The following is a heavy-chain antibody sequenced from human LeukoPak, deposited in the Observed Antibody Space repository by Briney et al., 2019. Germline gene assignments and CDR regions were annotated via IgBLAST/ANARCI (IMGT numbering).Heavy chain of an antibody. CDR3: AKDSSSWLEYYFDY. Sequence: GRSLRLSCAASGFTFDDYAMHWVRQAPGKGLEWVSGISWNSGSIGYVDSVKGRFTISRDNAKNSLYLQMNSLRAEDMALYYCAKDSSSWLEYYFDYWGQGTLVTVSS. CDR1: GFTFDDYA. V-gene: IGHV3-9*03. J-gene: IGHJ4*02. CDR2: ISWNSGSI. D-gene: IGHD6-13*01.